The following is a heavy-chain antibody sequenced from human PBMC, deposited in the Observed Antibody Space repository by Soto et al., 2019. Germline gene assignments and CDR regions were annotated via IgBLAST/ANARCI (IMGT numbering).Heavy chain of an antibody. D-gene: IGHD3-10*01. J-gene: IGHJ6*02. Sequence: PSETLSLTCTVSGGSISSYHWSWIRQPPGKGLEWIGYIYYSGSTNYNPSLKSRVTISVDTSKNQFSLKLSSVTAADTAVYYCARDSLLWFGEPPGGMDVWGQGTTVTVSS. V-gene: IGHV4-59*01. CDR3: ARDSLLWFGEPPGGMDV. CDR1: GGSISSYH. CDR2: IYYSGST.